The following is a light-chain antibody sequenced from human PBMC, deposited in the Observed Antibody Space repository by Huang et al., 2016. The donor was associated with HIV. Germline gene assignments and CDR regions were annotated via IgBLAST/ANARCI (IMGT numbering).Light chain of an antibody. CDR3: LQHYTYPWT. CDR2: AAS. V-gene: IGKV1-17*03. CDR1: QGISNY. Sequence: DIQMTQSPSAMSASVGDRVTITCRACQGISNYLAWFQQKPGKGPKRLIYAASNLQSGVPSRFIGSGYGAEFTLTISSLQPEDFASYYCLQHYTYPWTFGQGTKVEIK. J-gene: IGKJ1*01.